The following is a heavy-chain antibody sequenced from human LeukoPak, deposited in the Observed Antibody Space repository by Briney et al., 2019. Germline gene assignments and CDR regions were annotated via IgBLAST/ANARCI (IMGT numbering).Heavy chain of an antibody. CDR3: AREGVTMVRGVIITRTMDV. V-gene: IGHV3-21*01. CDR1: GFTFSSYI. CDR2: ISSSSSYI. Sequence: PGGSLRLSCAASGFTFSSYIMNWVRQAPGKGLEWVTSISSSSSYIYYADSVKGRFTISRDNAKNSLYLQMNSLRAEDTAVYYCAREGVTMVRGVIITRTMDVWGKGTTVTVSS. J-gene: IGHJ6*03. D-gene: IGHD3-10*01.